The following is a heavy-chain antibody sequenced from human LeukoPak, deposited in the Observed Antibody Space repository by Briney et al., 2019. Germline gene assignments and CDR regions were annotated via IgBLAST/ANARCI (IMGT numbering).Heavy chain of an antibody. J-gene: IGHJ6*02. CDR2: VSGSAGST. Sequence: GGSLRLSCAASGFTFSSFAMTWVRQAPGKGLEWVSTVSGSAGSTYYADSVKGRFTISRHNSKNTLYLQMNSLRAEDTAVYCCARSGEYYGEGMDVWGQGTTVTVSS. CDR3: ARSGEYYGEGMDV. CDR1: GFTFSSFA. D-gene: IGHD3-10*01. V-gene: IGHV3-23*01.